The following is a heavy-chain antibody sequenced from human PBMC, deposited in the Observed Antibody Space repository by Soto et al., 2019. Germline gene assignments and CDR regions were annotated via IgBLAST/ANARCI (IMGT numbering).Heavy chain of an antibody. CDR2: INPKTGAT. J-gene: IGHJ5*02. V-gene: IGHV1-2*02. Sequence: VSCKASGYTFTGYYIHWVRQAPGQGLEWVGWINPKTGATNFAQRFQGRVTMTRDTSITTAYMDLSSLTSDDTATYYCAKTYDGSGQPSHWFGPWGQGTPVTVSS. CDR3: AKTYDGSGQPSHWFGP. CDR1: GYTFTGYY. D-gene: IGHD3-22*01.